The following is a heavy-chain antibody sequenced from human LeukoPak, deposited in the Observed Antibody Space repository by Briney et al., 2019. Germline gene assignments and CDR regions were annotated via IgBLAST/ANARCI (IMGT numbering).Heavy chain of an antibody. CDR2: TSGSGGST. Sequence: PGGSLRLSCAASGFTFSSYAMSWVRQAPGKGLEWVSATSGSGGSTYYADSVKGRFTISRDNSKNTLYLQMNSLRAEDTAVYYCAKDGASWELLRPFDPWGQGTLVTVSS. CDR1: GFTFSSYA. CDR3: AKDGASWELLRPFDP. J-gene: IGHJ5*02. D-gene: IGHD1-26*01. V-gene: IGHV3-23*01.